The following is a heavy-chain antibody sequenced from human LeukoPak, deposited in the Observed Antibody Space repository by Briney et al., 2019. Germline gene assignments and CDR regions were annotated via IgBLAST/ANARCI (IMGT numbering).Heavy chain of an antibody. V-gene: IGHV3-74*01. CDR1: GFTFSKYW. J-gene: IGHJ4*02. CDR2: INTDGTVT. D-gene: IGHD6-19*01. Sequence: GGSLRLSCAASGFTFSKYWMLWVRQPPGKGLEIVSRINTDGTVTTYADSVKGRFTVSRDNADNTMFLQMNSVRDEDTAVYYCATKQWLAPPPDSWGQGTPVTVSS. CDR3: ATKQWLAPPPDS.